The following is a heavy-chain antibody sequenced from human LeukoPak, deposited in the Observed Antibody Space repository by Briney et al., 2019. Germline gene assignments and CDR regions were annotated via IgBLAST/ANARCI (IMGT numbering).Heavy chain of an antibody. V-gene: IGHV1-2*02. Sequence: ASVKVSCKASEYTLTAYYMHWVRQAPGQGLEWMGWINPNSGGTKFAQKFQGRVTMTSDTSISTAYMELSWLTSDDTAVYYCAREGVTPPAFDIWGQGTMVTVSS. CDR3: AREGVTPPAFDI. CDR1: EYTLTAYY. D-gene: IGHD2-21*02. CDR2: INPNSGGT. J-gene: IGHJ3*02.